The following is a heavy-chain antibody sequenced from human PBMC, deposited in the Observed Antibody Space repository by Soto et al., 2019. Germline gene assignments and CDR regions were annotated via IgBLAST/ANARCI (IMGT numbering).Heavy chain of an antibody. Sequence: GASVKVSCKASGYTFTSYAMLWVRQAPGQRLEWMGWINAGNGNTKYSQKFQGRVTMTTDTSTSTAYMELRSLRSDDTAVYYCARVLTAAGFDYWGRGTLVTVSS. V-gene: IGHV1-3*01. D-gene: IGHD6-13*01. CDR2: INAGNGNT. CDR3: ARVLTAAGFDY. J-gene: IGHJ4*02. CDR1: GYTFTSYA.